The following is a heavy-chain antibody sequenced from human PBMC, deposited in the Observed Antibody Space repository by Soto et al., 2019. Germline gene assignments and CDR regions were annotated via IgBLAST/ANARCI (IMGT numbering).Heavy chain of an antibody. CDR2: ISAYNGNT. D-gene: IGHD2-15*01. J-gene: IGHJ5*02. CDR1: GYTFTSYG. V-gene: IGHV1-18*01. Sequence: ASVKVSCKASGYTFTSYGISWVRQAPGQGIEWMGWISAYNGNTNYAQKLQGRVTMTTDTSTSTAYMELRSLRSDDTAVYYCARDREAYCSGGSCYSGWSDPWGQGTLVTVSS. CDR3: ARDREAYCSGGSCYSGWSDP.